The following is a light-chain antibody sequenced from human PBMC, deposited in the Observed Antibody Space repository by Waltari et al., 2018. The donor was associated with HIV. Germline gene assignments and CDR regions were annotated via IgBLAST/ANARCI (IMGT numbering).Light chain of an antibody. Sequence: QSALTQPASVSGSPGQSITISCTGTSSDVGGYNYVSWYQQHPGKAPKLMIYEVSNRPSGVSDRFSGPKSGNTASLTISGLQAEDEADYDCSSYTSSSTLVVFGGGTKLTVL. V-gene: IGLV2-14*01. CDR3: SSYTSSSTLVV. CDR2: EVS. CDR1: SSDVGGYNY. J-gene: IGLJ2*01.